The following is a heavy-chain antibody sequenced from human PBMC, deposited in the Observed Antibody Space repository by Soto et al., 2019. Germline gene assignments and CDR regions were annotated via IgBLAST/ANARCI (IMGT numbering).Heavy chain of an antibody. CDR1: GASISNYY. V-gene: IGHV4-59*01. CDR3: AINSLASFGGGAPDFDF. J-gene: IGHJ4*02. Sequence: SETLSLTXAVSGASISNYYWSWVRQTPGKGLEWLGHMSNSGDSISNPSLKSRVTISLDTSKNQFSLTLNSLTAADTAVYYCAINSLASFGGGAPDFDFWGQGTMVTGSS. CDR2: MSNSGDS. D-gene: IGHD3-3*01.